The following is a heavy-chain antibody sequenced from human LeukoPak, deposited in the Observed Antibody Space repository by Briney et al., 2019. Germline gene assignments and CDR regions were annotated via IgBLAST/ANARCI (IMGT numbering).Heavy chain of an antibody. V-gene: IGHV3-30-3*01. CDR2: ISYDGSNK. J-gene: IGHJ4*02. CDR1: GFTFSSYA. CDR3: AGDWTYCSGGSCHPSYYFDY. D-gene: IGHD2-15*01. Sequence: PGRSLRLSCAASGFTFSSYAMHWVRQAPGKGLEWVAVISYDGSNKYYAASVKGRFTISRDNSKNTLYLQMNSLRAEDTAVYYCAGDWTYCSGGSCHPSYYFDYWDQGTLVTVSS.